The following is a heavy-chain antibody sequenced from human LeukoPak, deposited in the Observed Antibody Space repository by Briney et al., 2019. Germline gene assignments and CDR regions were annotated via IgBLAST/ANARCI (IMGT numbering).Heavy chain of an antibody. Sequence: GSLRLSCTTSGFTFTTYGMHWVRQTPGKGLEWMAFIRNDGSNKYYADSVKGRFTISRDNSKNTLYLQMNSLRAEDTAVYYCAKDRGSHIVGTTIYIANWGQGTLVTVSS. CDR1: GFTFTTYG. CDR3: AKDRGSHIVGTTIYIAN. V-gene: IGHV3-30*02. D-gene: IGHD1-26*01. J-gene: IGHJ4*02. CDR2: IRNDGSNK.